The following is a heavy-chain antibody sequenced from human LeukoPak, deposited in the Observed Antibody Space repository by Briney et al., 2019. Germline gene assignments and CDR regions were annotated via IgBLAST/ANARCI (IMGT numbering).Heavy chain of an antibody. CDR2: IYYSGST. D-gene: IGHD3-22*01. J-gene: IGHJ4*02. CDR3: ARWDDSGGYYLEH. CDR1: GGSISSGGYY. V-gene: IGHV4-31*03. Sequence: PSQTLSLTCTVSGGSISSGGYYWSWIRQHPGKGLEWIGYIYYSGSTYYNPSLKSRVNISVDTSKNQFSLKLSSVTVADTAVYYCARWDDSGGYYLEHWGQGTLVTVSS.